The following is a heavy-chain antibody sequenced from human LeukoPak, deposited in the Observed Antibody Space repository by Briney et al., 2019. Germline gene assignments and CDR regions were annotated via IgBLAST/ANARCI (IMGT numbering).Heavy chain of an antibody. D-gene: IGHD3-10*01. CDR1: GYTFTSYG. Sequence: GASVKVSCKASGYTFTSYGISWVRQAPGQGLEWMGWISAYNGNTNYAQKLQGRVTMPTDTSTSTAYMELRSLRSDDTAVYYCARAKGPGFGELGNRYFDYWGQGTLVTVSS. J-gene: IGHJ4*02. CDR3: ARAKGPGFGELGNRYFDY. V-gene: IGHV1-18*01. CDR2: ISAYNGNT.